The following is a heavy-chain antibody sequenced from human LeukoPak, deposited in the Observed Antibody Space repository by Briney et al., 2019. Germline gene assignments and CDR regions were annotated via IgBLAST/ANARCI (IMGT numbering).Heavy chain of an antibody. Sequence: PGGSLRLSCAASGFTFSSYEMNWVRQAPGKGLEWVSYISSSGSTIYYADSVKGRFTISRDNAKNSLYLQMNSLRAEDTAVYYCARDRTVTRTYYYYYMDVWGKGTTVTVSS. J-gene: IGHJ6*03. V-gene: IGHV3-48*03. D-gene: IGHD4-11*01. CDR3: ARDRTVTRTYYYYYMDV. CDR2: ISSSGSTI. CDR1: GFTFSSYE.